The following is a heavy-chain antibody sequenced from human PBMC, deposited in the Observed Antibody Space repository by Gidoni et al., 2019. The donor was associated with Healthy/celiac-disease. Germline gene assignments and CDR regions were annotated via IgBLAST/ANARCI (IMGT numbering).Heavy chain of an antibody. Sequence: QVQLQQWGAGLLKPSETLSLTCPVYGGSFSCYYWSWIRQPPGKGLEWIGEINHSGSTNYNPSLKSRVTISVDTSKNQFSLKLSSVTAADTAVYYCARGRRDIVVVPAAHGMDVWGQGTTVTVSS. CDR1: GGSFSCYY. CDR3: ARGRRDIVVVPAAHGMDV. V-gene: IGHV4-34*01. J-gene: IGHJ6*02. D-gene: IGHD2-2*01. CDR2: INHSGST.